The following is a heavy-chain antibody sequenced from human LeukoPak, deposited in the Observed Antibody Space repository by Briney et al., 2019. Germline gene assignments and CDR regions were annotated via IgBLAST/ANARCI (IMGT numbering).Heavy chain of an antibody. CDR3: ARAGVLRYFDWYTSGAFDI. Sequence: ASVKVPCKASGYTFTSYAMNWVRQAPGQGLEWMGWINTNTGNPTYAQGFTGRFVFSLDTSVSTAYLQICSLKAEDTAVYYCARAGVLRYFDWYTSGAFDIWGQGTMVTVSS. CDR1: GYTFTSYA. CDR2: INTNTGNP. J-gene: IGHJ3*02. D-gene: IGHD3-9*01. V-gene: IGHV7-4-1*01.